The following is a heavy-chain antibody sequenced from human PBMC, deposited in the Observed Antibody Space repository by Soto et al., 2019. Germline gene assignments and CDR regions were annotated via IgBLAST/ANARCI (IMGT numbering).Heavy chain of an antibody. D-gene: IGHD6-6*01. J-gene: IGHJ6*01. CDR2: IYPGYSDT. CDR3: ARQLGNFSYCYYALKV. Sequence: PGESLKISCKGSGYTFTDYWIGWVRQLPGKGLEWMGIIYPGYSDTRYSPSFQGYVTITVDKSTSTAYLQWNTLKASDTAMYYCARQLGNFSYCYYALKVWGKVPTVTVSS. V-gene: IGHV5-51*01. CDR1: GYTFTDYW.